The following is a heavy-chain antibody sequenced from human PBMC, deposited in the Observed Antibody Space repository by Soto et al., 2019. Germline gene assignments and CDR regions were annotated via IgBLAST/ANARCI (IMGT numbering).Heavy chain of an antibody. CDR2: ISSNGGST. D-gene: IGHD2-21*01. CDR3: ARGVGLHAFDI. J-gene: IGHJ3*02. Sequence: PGGSLRLSCAASGFTFSSYAMHWVRQAPGKGLEYVSAISSNGGSTYYANSVKGRFTISRDNSKNTLYLQMGSLRAEDMAVYYCARGVGLHAFDIWGQGTMVTVSS. V-gene: IGHV3-64*01. CDR1: GFTFSSYA.